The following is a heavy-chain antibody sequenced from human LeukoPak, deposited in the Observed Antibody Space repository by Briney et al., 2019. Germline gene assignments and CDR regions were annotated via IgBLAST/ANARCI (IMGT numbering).Heavy chain of an antibody. Sequence: PGGSLRLSCAASGFTFSSYAMSWVRQAPGKGLEWVSAISGSGGSTYYADSVKGRFTISRDNSKNTLYLQMNSLRAEDMAVYYCAKVRRRQWLSDYFDYWGQGTLVTVSS. J-gene: IGHJ4*02. CDR2: ISGSGGST. CDR1: GFTFSSYA. CDR3: AKVRRRQWLSDYFDY. D-gene: IGHD6-19*01. V-gene: IGHV3-23*01.